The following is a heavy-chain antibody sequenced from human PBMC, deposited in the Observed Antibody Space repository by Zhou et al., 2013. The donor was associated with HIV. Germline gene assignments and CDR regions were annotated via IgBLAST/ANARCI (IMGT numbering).Heavy chain of an antibody. V-gene: IGHV1-69*04. CDR1: GGTFSSYA. Sequence: QVQLVQSGAEVKKPGSSVKVSCKASGGTFSSYAISWVRQAPGQGLEWMGRIIPILGIANYAQKFQGRVTITADKSTSTAYMELSSLRSEDTAVYYCASSLYGDYALGWFDPWGQGTLVTVSS. J-gene: IGHJ5*02. CDR2: IIPILGIA. CDR3: ASSLYGDYALGWFDP. D-gene: IGHD4-17*01.